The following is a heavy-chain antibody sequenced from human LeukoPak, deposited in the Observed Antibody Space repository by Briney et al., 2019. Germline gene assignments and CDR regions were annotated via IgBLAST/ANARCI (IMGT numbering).Heavy chain of an antibody. CDR2: ISGSGGST. D-gene: IGHD3-10*01. J-gene: IGHJ4*02. Sequence: PGGSLRLSCAASGFTFSSYGMSWVRQAPGKGLEWVSAISGSGGSTYYADSVKGRFTISRDNSKNTLYLQMNSLRAEDTAVYYCAKLEYYGSGSYYNGRYYFDYWGQGTLVTVSS. V-gene: IGHV3-23*01. CDR1: GFTFSSYG. CDR3: AKLEYYGSGSYYNGRYYFDY.